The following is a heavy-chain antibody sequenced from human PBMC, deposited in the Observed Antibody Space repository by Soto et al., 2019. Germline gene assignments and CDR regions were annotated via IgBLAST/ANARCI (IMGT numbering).Heavy chain of an antibody. J-gene: IGHJ5*01. Sequence: PSESLSLTCTASGGPISSYYWSGFRQPPGKGLEWIGYIYYTGTTTYNPSIKSRVTISVDSSKNQFSLNLTSVSAADTAVYYCARLGGFYQSLDSWGQGTLVTVS. V-gene: IGHV4-59*08. CDR2: IYYTGTT. CDR3: ARLGGFYQSLDS. CDR1: GGPISSYY. D-gene: IGHD3-22*01.